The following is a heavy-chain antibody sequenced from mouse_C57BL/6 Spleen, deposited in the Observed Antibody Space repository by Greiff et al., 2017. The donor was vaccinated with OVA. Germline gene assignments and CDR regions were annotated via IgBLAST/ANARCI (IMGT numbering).Heavy chain of an antibody. V-gene: IGHV5-6*02. CDR2: ISSGGSYT. J-gene: IGHJ1*03. CDR1: GFTFSSYG. CDR3: ARHENYYGSSYWYFDV. D-gene: IGHD1-1*01. Sequence: DVMLVESGGDLVKPGGSLKLSCAASGFTFSSYGMSWVRQTPDKRLEWVATISSGGSYTYYPDSVKGRFTISRDNAKNTLYLQMSSLKSEDTAMYYCARHENYYGSSYWYFDVWGTGTTVTVSS.